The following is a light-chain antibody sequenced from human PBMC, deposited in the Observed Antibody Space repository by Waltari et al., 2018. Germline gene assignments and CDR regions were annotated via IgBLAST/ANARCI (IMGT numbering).Light chain of an antibody. CDR2: SAS. J-gene: IGKJ4*01. V-gene: IGKV1-12*01. Sequence: DIQMTPSPSSGSASVGDRLTINWRASHDINSFLAWYQQIPGKAPKLLLHSASTLQPGFPSRFSGSGSGTDFTLTITSLQPDDFATYYCQQAKSFPVTFGGGTTVEIK. CDR1: HDINSF. CDR3: QQAKSFPVT.